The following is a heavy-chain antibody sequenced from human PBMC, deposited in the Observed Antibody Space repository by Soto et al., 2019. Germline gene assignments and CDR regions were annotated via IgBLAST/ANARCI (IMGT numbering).Heavy chain of an antibody. D-gene: IGHD3-22*01. CDR2: ISYDGSTR. V-gene: IGHV3-30-3*01. J-gene: IGHJ4*02. CDR1: GFTFSSHG. Sequence: PWGSLRLSCAASGFTFSSHGMHWVRQAPGKGLEWISVISYDGSTRWYADSVKGRFTISRDNSKNTVDLQMNSLRAEDTAVYYCARDLSGHYSVDYWGQGTLVTVSS. CDR3: ARDLSGHYSVDY.